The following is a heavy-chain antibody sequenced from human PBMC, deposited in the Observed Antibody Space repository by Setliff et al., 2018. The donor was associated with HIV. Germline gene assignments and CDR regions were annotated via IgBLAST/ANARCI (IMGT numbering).Heavy chain of an antibody. Sequence: GGSLRLSCAASGFTFSSYAMRWVRQAPGKGLEWVSGINNSGDKTQYADAVKGRFTISRDNSRNTLDLQMSSLRAEDTAVYYCARDRVESLWFGDLNYMDVWGKGTTVTVSS. CDR3: ARDRVESLWFGDLNYMDV. V-gene: IGHV3-23*01. CDR1: GFTFSSYA. CDR2: INNSGDKT. J-gene: IGHJ6*03. D-gene: IGHD3-10*01.